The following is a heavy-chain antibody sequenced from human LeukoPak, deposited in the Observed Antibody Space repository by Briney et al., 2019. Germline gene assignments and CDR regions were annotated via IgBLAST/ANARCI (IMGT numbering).Heavy chain of an antibody. CDR2: IYTGGNT. V-gene: IGHV3-53*01. Sequence: GGSLRLSCAASGFTVDSNYLSWVRQAPGRGLEWVSTIYTGGNTYYAASVKGRFTISRDFSKNTVFLHMNSLRAEDTAMYYCARGDDSGYYDYFDYWGQGALVTVSS. D-gene: IGHD3-22*01. CDR3: ARGDDSGYYDYFDY. CDR1: GFTVDSNY. J-gene: IGHJ4*02.